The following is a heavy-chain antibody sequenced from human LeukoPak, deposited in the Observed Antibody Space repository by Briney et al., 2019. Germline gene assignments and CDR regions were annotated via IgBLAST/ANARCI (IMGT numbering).Heavy chain of an antibody. CDR2: IKSKTDGGTT. D-gene: IGHD3-10*01. J-gene: IGHJ4*02. CDR1: GGSFSDYY. Sequence: KPSETLSLTCTVYGGSFSDYYWSWVRQAPGKGLEWVGRIKSKTDGGTTDYAAPVKGRFTISRDDSKNTLYLQMNSLKTEDTAVYYCTTLLYWGQGTLVTVSS. CDR3: TTLLY. V-gene: IGHV3-15*01.